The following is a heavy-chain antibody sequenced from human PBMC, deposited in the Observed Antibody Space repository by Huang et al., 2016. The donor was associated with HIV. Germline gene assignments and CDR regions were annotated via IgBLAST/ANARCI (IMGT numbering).Heavy chain of an antibody. CDR3: ASQHIGAAATWF. CDR2: VYQSGST. D-gene: IGHD6-13*01. CDR1: GRFSRSSSEC. V-gene: IGHV4-39*01. J-gene: IGHJ4*02. Sequence: VSGRFSRSSSECVGVIGEGPGKGREGVGMVYQSGSTNYNPSLKSRVTLSVDTSRNQFSLRLNSVTAADTAVYYCASQHIGAAATWFWGRGTQVAVSS.